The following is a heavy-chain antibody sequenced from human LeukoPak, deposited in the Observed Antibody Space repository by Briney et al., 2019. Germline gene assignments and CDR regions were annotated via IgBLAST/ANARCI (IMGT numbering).Heavy chain of an antibody. V-gene: IGHV3-7*03. D-gene: IGHD3-3*01. CDR1: GFNFSSYW. CDR3: ARGGRTTYYDFWSGYYFDY. Sequence: GGSLRLSCAASGFNFSSYWMSWVRQAPGKGLEWVANIKQDGSEKYYVDSVKGRFTISRDNAKNSLYLQMNSLRAEDTAVYYCARGGRTTYYDFWSGYYFDYWGQGTLVTVSS. CDR2: IKQDGSEK. J-gene: IGHJ4*02.